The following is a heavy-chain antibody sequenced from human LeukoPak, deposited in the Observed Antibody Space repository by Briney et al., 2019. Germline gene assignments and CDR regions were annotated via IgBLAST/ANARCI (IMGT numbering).Heavy chain of an antibody. Sequence: SETLSLTCTVSDGSLSGHYWSWIRQPPGKGLESIGFVYYSGSTNYNPSLKGRVTISLDTSKNQFSLKLSSVTAADTAVYYCARDRTYYYDSSGYSVNAFDIWGQGTMVTVSS. CDR3: ARDRTYYYDSSGYSVNAFDI. CDR1: DGSLSGHY. D-gene: IGHD3-22*01. V-gene: IGHV4-59*11. CDR2: VYYSGST. J-gene: IGHJ3*02.